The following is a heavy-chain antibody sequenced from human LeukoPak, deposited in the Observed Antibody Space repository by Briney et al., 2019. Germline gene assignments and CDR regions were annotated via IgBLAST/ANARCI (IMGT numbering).Heavy chain of an antibody. CDR3: ARGAVASPRTTFDY. D-gene: IGHD6-19*01. CDR1: GGSISSYY. CDR2: IYYSGST. Sequence: SETLSLTCTVSGGSISSYYWSWIRQPPGKGLEWIGYIYYSGSTNYNPSLKSRVTMSVDTSKNHFSLKLTSATAADTAVYYCARGAVASPRTTFDYWGQGALVTVSS. J-gene: IGHJ4*02. V-gene: IGHV4-59*08.